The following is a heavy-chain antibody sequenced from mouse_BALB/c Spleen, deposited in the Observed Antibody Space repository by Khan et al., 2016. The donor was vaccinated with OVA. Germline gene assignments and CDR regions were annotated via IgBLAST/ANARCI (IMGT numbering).Heavy chain of an antibody. CDR2: INTYTGEP. CDR1: GYTFTNYG. J-gene: IGHJ1*01. D-gene: IGHD4-1*02. Sequence: QIQLVQSGPELKKPGETVKISCKASGYTFTNYGMNWVKQVPGKGLKWMGWINTYTGEPTYADDFKGRSAFSLETSASTAYLQIKNLKNEDTATYFCARSNSYWYFDVWGAGTTVTVSS. CDR3: ARSNSYWYFDV. V-gene: IGHV9-3-1*01.